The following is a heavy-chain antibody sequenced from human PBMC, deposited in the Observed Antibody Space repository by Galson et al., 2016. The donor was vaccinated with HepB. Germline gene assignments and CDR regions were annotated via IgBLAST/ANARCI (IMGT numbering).Heavy chain of an antibody. Sequence: VSGGSISSGSYYWSWIRQPAGKGLEWLGRIYTSGSTNSNPSLKSRVPKPVDTSKNQFSLKLSSVTAADTAVYYCARGTSSSWGRFRSLGVGDWFDPWGQGALVTVSS. CDR2: IYTSGST. D-gene: IGHD6-13*01. CDR1: GGSISSGSYY. CDR3: ARGTSSSWGRFRSLGVGDWFDP. J-gene: IGHJ5*02. V-gene: IGHV4-61*02.